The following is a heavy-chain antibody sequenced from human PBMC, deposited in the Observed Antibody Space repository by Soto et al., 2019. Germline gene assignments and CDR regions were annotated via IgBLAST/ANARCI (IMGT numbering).Heavy chain of an antibody. V-gene: IGHV4-59*01. CDR3: ASTYYYGSGSYRLDAFDI. CDR1: GGSISSYY. J-gene: IGHJ3*02. Sequence: QVQLQESGPGLVKPSETLSLTCTVSGGSISSYYWSWIRQPPGKGLEWIGYIYYSGSTNYNPSLKSRVTLSVDTSKNQFSLKLSSVTAADTAVYYCASTYYYGSGSYRLDAFDIWGQGTMVTVSS. D-gene: IGHD3-10*01. CDR2: IYYSGST.